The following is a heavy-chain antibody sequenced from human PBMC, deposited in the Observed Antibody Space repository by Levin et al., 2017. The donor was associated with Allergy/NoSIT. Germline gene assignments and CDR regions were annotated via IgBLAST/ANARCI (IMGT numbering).Heavy chain of an antibody. V-gene: IGHV3-53*01. CDR1: EFTVSSNY. CDR2: IYSGGST. D-gene: IGHD3-3*01. J-gene: IGHJ2*01. Sequence: GGSLRLSCAASEFTVSSNYMSWVRQAPGKGLEWVSIIYSGGSTYYADSVKGRFTISRDNSKNTLYLQMNSLRAEDTAVYYCTRGFGVATGFDRWGRGTRVTVSS. CDR3: TRGFGVATGFDR.